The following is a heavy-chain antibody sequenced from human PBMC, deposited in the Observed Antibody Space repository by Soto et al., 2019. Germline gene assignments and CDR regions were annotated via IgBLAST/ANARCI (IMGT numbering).Heavy chain of an antibody. J-gene: IGHJ5*02. CDR2: IYHSGST. D-gene: IGHD3-10*01. Sequence: SETLSLTCAVSGGSISSGGYSWSWIRQPPGKGLEWIGYIYHSGSTYYNPSLKSRVTISVDRSKNQFSLKLSSVTAADTAVYYCAREGTVYNWFDPWGQGTLVTVSS. CDR1: GGSISSGGYS. CDR3: AREGTVYNWFDP. V-gene: IGHV4-30-2*01.